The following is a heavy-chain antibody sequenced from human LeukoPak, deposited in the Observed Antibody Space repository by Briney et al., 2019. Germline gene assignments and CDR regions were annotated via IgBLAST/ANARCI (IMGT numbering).Heavy chain of an antibody. D-gene: IGHD1-26*01. CDR3: ARDLSGNKYGHLDY. CDR2: INPSGGST. Sequence: GESLKISCKGSGYTFTSYYMHWVRQAPGQGLEWMGIINPSGGSTSYAQKFQGRVTMTRDTSTSTVYMELSSLRSEDTAVYYCARDLSGNKYGHLDYWGQGTLVTVSS. CDR1: GYTFTSYY. J-gene: IGHJ4*02. V-gene: IGHV1-46*01.